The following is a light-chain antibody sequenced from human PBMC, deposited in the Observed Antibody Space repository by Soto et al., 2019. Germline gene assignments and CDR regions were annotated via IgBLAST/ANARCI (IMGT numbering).Light chain of an antibody. CDR1: QSISSY. Sequence: DIHMTQSPSSLSASVGDRVTITCRASQSISSYLNWYQQKPGKAPKLLIYGPATRATGIPGRFRGSGSGTEFTLTITSLQSEDFAVYYCQQYYKWPQWTIGQGTKVDIK. J-gene: IGKJ1*01. CDR3: QQYYKWPQWT. V-gene: IGKV1-39*01. CDR2: GPA.